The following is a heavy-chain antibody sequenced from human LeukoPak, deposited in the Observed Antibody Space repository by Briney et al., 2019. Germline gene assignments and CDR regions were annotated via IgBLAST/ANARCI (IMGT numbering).Heavy chain of an antibody. V-gene: IGHV4-34*01. CDR3: ARASPLGLNWFDP. CDR1: GGSFSGYY. Sequence: SETLSLTCAVYGGSFSGYYWSWIRQPPGKGLEWIGEINHSGSTNYNPSLKSRVTISVDTSKNQFSLKLNSVTAADTAVYCCARASPLGLNWFDPWGQGTLVTVSS. J-gene: IGHJ5*02. D-gene: IGHD3/OR15-3a*01. CDR2: INHSGST.